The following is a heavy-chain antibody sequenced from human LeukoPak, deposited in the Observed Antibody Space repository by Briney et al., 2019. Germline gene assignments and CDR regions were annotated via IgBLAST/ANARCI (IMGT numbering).Heavy chain of an antibody. J-gene: IGHJ6*03. V-gene: IGHV1-18*01. CDR2: ISAYNGNT. CDR3: ARSSGTTYYYYYYMDV. D-gene: IGHD1/OR15-1a*01. Sequence: GASVQVSCKASGYTFNSYGISWVRQAPGQGLEWMGWISAYNGNTNYAQKLQGRVTMTTDTSTSTAYMELRSLRSDDTAVYYCARSSGTTYYYYYYMDVWGKGTTVTVSS. CDR1: GYTFNSYG.